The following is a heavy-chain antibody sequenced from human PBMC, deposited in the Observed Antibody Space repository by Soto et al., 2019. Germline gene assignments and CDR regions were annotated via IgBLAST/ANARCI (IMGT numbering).Heavy chain of an antibody. CDR2: ITSSSDRT. CDR3: ARDDVLCDGGRCYGVPFDV. V-gene: IGHV3-23*01. CDR1: GFTFSNFA. J-gene: IGHJ6*04. D-gene: IGHD2-15*01. Sequence: GGSLRLSCAASGFTFSNFAMSWVRQAPGKGLEWVSSITSSSDRTYYAASVKGRFTISRDNSKNTLLLQMDSLRAEDTAVYYCARDDVLCDGGRCYGVPFDVRAKRTTVTGSS.